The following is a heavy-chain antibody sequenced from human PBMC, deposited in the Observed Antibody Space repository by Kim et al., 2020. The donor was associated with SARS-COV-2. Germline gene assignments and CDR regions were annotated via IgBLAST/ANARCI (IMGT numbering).Heavy chain of an antibody. CDR2: ISGSADRT. CDR1: GFTFSTYA. D-gene: IGHD2-2*01. Sequence: GGSLRLSCAASGFTFSTYAMTWVRQAPGKGLEWVSGISGSADRTYYADSVKGRFTISRDNSKNTLFLQMSSLRAEDTAVYSCAKFDCSTPPCPNGMDVWGQGTSVTVSS. V-gene: IGHV3-23*01. J-gene: IGHJ6*02. CDR3: AKFDCSTPPCPNGMDV.